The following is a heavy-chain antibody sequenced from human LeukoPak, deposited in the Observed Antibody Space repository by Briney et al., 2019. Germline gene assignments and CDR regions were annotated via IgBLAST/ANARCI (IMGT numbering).Heavy chain of an antibody. Sequence: GASVKVSCKASGYSFSGYYMHWVRQAPGQGLEWMGWINPNSGGTNYAQKFQGRVTMTRDTSISTAYMELSRLRSDDTAVYYCARGQLGYCSSTSCYLGGYYMDVWGKGTTVTISS. J-gene: IGHJ6*03. CDR2: INPNSGGT. D-gene: IGHD2-2*01. V-gene: IGHV1-2*02. CDR1: GYSFSGYY. CDR3: ARGQLGYCSSTSCYLGGYYMDV.